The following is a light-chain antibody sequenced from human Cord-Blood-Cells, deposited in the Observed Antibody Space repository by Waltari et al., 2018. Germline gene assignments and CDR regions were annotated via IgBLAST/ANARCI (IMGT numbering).Light chain of an antibody. CDR3: QKYNNWPPFT. J-gene: IGKJ4*01. V-gene: IGKV3-15*01. Sequence: EIVMTQSTATLSVSPGERATLSCRARHSVSSNLAWYQQKPGQAPRLLIYCASTRATGIPARFSGSGSGTEDTLTISSRQSEDFAVYYCQKYNNWPPFTFGGGTKVEIK. CDR1: HSVSSN. CDR2: CAS.